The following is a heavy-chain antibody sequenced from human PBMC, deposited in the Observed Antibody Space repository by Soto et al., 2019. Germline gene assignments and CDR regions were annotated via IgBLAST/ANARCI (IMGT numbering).Heavy chain of an antibody. V-gene: IGHV1-18*01. J-gene: IGHJ4*02. CDR2: ISAYNGNT. CDR1: GYTFTSYG. Sequence: QVQLVQSGAEVKKPGASVKVYCKASGYTFTSYGIRWVRQAPGQGLEWMGWISAYNGNTNYAQKLQGRVTMTTDTSTSTAYMELRCLRSDETVVYYCARGLKVAVSGPLDYWGQGTLVTVSS. CDR3: ARGLKVAVSGPLDY. D-gene: IGHD6-19*01.